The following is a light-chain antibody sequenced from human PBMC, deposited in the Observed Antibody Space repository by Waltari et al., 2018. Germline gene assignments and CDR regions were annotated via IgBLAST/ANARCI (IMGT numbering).Light chain of an antibody. V-gene: IGLV3-21*03. CDR3: QVWDNSSDHVV. CDR2: DDS. J-gene: IGLJ2*01. Sequence: SYVLTQPPSVSVAPGKTARITCGGNNIGSKSVHLYQQKPGQAPVLVVYDDSARPSGIPERFSGSNSGNTATLTISRVEAGDEADYYCQVWDNSSDHVVFGGGTNLTVL. CDR1: NIGSKS.